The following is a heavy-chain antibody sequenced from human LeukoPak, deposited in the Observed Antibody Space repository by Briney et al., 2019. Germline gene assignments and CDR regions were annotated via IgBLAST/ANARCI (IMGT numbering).Heavy chain of an antibody. CDR2: ITSSSDYT. CDR1: GFSFSDSY. CDR3: ATDTGYSYGSSDY. D-gene: IGHD5-18*01. J-gene: IGHJ4*02. V-gene: IGHV3-11*06. Sequence: TGGSLRLSCAASGFSFSDSYMSWIRQAPGRGLEWVSYITSSSDYTNYADSVRGRFTISRDNAKNSLYLQMNSLRAEDTAVYYCATDTGYSYGSSDYWGQGTLVTVSS.